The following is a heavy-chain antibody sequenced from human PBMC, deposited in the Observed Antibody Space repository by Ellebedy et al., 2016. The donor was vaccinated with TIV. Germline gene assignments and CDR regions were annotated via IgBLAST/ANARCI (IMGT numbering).Heavy chain of an antibody. J-gene: IGHJ4*02. D-gene: IGHD3-10*01. CDR1: GGSISRYY. CDR2: IYYTGTT. V-gene: IGHV4-59*01. CDR3: ARIGGVSFGERPIDY. Sequence: PGGSLRLSCIVSGGSISRYYWSWIRQPPGRGLEWIGNIYYTGTTNYNPSLPSRLTISLDTSKNQFSLRLTSVTAADTAVYYCARIGGVSFGERPIDYWGQGTLVTVSS.